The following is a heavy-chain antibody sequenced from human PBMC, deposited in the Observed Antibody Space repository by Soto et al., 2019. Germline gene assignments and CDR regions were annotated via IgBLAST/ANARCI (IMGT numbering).Heavy chain of an antibody. CDR2: IDSDGSIT. D-gene: IGHD3-3*01. Sequence: PGGCLRLSCAASGFTVSGNWMHWVRQAPGKGLVWVSRIDSDGSITNYADSVKGRFTISRDNAKNTLYLQLRSLRAEDTAVYYCAKGGTYDFPPYWGQGTLVTVSS. CDR3: AKGGTYDFPPY. V-gene: IGHV3-74*01. J-gene: IGHJ4*02. CDR1: GFTVSGNW.